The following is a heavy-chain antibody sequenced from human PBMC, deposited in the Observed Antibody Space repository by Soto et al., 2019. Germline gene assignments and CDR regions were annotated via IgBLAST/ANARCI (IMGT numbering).Heavy chain of an antibody. D-gene: IGHD1-7*01. J-gene: IGHJ4*02. CDR1: GYTFTSYY. CDR3: ARAGELELPYFDY. V-gene: IGHV1-46*01. CDR2: INPSGGST. Sequence: QVQLVQSGAEVKKPGASVKVSCKASGYTFTSYYMHWVRQAPGQGLEWMGIINPSGGSTSYAQKFQGRATMTRDTSTSTVSLELSSLRSEDTAVYYCARAGELELPYFDYWGQGTLVTVSS.